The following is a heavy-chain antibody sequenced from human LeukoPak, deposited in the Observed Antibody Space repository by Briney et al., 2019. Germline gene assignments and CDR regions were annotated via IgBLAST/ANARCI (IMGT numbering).Heavy chain of an antibody. CDR3: AKGRYYDSSGYLTHYYFDY. Sequence: GGSLRLSCAASGFTFSSYAMSWVRQAPGKGLEWVSAISGSGGSTYYADSVKGRFTISRDNSKNTLYLQMNSLRAEDTAVYYCAKGRYYDSSGYLTHYYFDYWGQGTLVTVSS. CDR1: GFTFSSYA. D-gene: IGHD3-22*01. CDR2: ISGSGGST. V-gene: IGHV3-23*01. J-gene: IGHJ4*02.